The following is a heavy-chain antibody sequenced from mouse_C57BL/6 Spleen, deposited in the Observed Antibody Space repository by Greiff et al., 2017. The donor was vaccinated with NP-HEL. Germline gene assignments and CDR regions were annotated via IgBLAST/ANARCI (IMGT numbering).Heavy chain of an antibody. Sequence: QVQLQQPGAELVKPGASVKMSCKASGYTFTSYWINWVKQRPGQGLEWIGDIYPGSGSTNYNEKFKSKATLTVDKSSSTAYMQLSSLTSEDSAVYYGARPYYYGMPYFDYWGQGTTVTVSS. J-gene: IGHJ2*01. CDR1: GYTFTSYW. V-gene: IGHV1-55*01. CDR3: ARPYYYGMPYFDY. D-gene: IGHD1-1*01. CDR2: IYPGSGST.